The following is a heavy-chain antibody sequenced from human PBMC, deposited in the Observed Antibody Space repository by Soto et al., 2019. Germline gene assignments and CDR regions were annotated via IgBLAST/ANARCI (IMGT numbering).Heavy chain of an antibody. V-gene: IGHV5-10-1*01. CDR3: ARLQAAAGDNDLPFDY. D-gene: IGHD6-13*01. J-gene: IGHJ4*02. CDR2: IDPSDSYT. CDR1: GYSFTSYW. Sequence: GESLKISCKGSGYSFTSYWISWVRQMPEGLEWMGRIDPSDSYTNYSPSFQGHVTISADKSISTAYLQWSSLKASDTAMYYCARLQAAAGDNDLPFDYWGQGTLVTVSS.